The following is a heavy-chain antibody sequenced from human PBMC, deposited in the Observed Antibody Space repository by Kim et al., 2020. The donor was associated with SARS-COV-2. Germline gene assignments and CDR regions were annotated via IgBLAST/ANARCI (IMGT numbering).Heavy chain of an antibody. CDR1: GGSISSSY. Sequence: SETLSLTCTVSGGSISSSYWSLIRQPPGKGLEWIGYIYYSGSTKYNPSLKSRVTISVATSKIQFSLKLSSMTAADTAVYYCARGLPINYYGMDVWGQGTTVTVSS. CDR3: ARGLPINYYGMDV. D-gene: IGHD3-9*01. J-gene: IGHJ6*02. CDR2: IYYSGST. V-gene: IGHV4-59*01.